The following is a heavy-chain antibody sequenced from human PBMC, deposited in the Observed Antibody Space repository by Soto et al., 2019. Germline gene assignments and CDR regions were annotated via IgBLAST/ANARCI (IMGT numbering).Heavy chain of an antibody. D-gene: IGHD2-15*01. Sequence: QVQLQESGPGLVKPSGTLSLTCAVSGDSISSTHWWTWVRQPPGKGVEYIGQIFHSGITNYNPSLESRVTISLDKSKSQFSLELNSVTGADTAIYYCARGFSGYCSGGSCSSFDYWGQGTLVTVSS. J-gene: IGHJ4*02. CDR1: GDSISSTHW. V-gene: IGHV4-4*02. CDR3: ARGFSGYCSGGSCSSFDY. CDR2: IFHSGIT.